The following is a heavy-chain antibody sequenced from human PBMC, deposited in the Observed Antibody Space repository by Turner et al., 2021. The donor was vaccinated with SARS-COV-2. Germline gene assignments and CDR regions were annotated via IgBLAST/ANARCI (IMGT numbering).Heavy chain of an antibody. Sequence: EVQLVESGGGLVKPGGALRLSCAASGFTFSKAWMSWVSQAPGKGIEWVGRIKPKTDGGAIDYAAPVKGRFTISRDDSKNTLSLGINSLKTADTAGYYCTTEGLYWGQGTLVTVSS. CDR2: IKPKTDGGAI. J-gene: IGHJ4*02. V-gene: IGHV3-15*01. CDR1: GFTFSKAW. CDR3: TTEGLY.